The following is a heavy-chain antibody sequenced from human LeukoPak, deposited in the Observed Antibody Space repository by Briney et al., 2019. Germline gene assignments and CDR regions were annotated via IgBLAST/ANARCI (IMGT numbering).Heavy chain of an antibody. Sequence: ASVKVFCKASGYTFTSYGISWVRQAPGQGLEWMGWISAYNGNTNYAQKLQGRVTMTTDTSTSTAYMELRSLRSDDTAVYYCARDSTYYDFWSGHNWFDPWGQGTLVTVSS. J-gene: IGHJ5*02. CDR2: ISAYNGNT. D-gene: IGHD3-3*01. CDR3: ARDSTYYDFWSGHNWFDP. CDR1: GYTFTSYG. V-gene: IGHV1-18*01.